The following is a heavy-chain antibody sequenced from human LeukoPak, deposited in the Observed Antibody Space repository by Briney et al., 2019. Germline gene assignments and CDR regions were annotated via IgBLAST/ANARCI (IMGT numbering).Heavy chain of an antibody. CDR3: AKDSRGYQRPIDY. V-gene: IGHV3-23*01. J-gene: IGHJ4*01. CDR1: GFTFSNFA. CDR2: TGGAGVSR. Sequence: PGGSERLSCAASGFTFSNFAMSWVRQAPGKGLEWVSGTGGAGVSRYYADSVKGRFTISRDNSKNTLYLQMNSLRAEDTAVYYCAKDSRGYQRPIDYCGHRTLVTVSS. D-gene: IGHD3-22*01.